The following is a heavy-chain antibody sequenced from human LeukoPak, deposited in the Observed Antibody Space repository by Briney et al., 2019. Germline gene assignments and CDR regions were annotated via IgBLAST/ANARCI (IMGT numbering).Heavy chain of an antibody. V-gene: IGHV1-2*02. CDR3: ARGTYGDHFDY. Sequence: ASVKVSCKASGHTFSGYYVHWVRQAPGQGLEWMGWFDPKSGATNYAQKFQDRVTMTRDPSINTAYMELWRLRSDDTAVYYCARGTYGDHFDYWGQGTLVTVSS. D-gene: IGHD4-17*01. J-gene: IGHJ4*02. CDR2: FDPKSGAT. CDR1: GHTFSGYY.